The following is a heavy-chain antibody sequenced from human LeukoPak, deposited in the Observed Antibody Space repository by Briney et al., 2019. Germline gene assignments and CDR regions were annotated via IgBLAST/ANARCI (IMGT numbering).Heavy chain of an antibody. V-gene: IGHV3-74*01. Sequence: GGSLRLSCAASGFTFSSYWMSWVRQAPGKGLEWVSRINSDGSSTSYADSVKGRFTISRDNAKNTLYLQMNSLRAEDTAVYYCARDGRGWDFDYWGQGTLVTVSS. J-gene: IGHJ4*02. CDR3: ARDGRGWDFDY. CDR1: GFTFSSYW. D-gene: IGHD1-1*01. CDR2: INSDGSST.